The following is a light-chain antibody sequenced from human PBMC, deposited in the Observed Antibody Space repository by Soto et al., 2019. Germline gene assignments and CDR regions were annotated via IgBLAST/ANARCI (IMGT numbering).Light chain of an antibody. Sequence: DIQMTQSPSSLSAFVGDTVTISCRATDSIDRYLNWYQQKPGQAPRVLITAASTLESGAPSRFSGSGSGTDFTLTINNLQPEDFATYYCQRTYNAPFTFGPGTKVDIK. CDR1: DSIDRY. J-gene: IGKJ3*01. CDR2: AAS. CDR3: QRTYNAPFT. V-gene: IGKV1-39*01.